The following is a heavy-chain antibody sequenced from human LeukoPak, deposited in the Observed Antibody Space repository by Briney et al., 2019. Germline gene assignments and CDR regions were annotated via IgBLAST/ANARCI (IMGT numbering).Heavy chain of an antibody. CDR3: ARDRGYDSSGYYGY. V-gene: IGHV1-69*13. Sequence: GASVKVSCKASGGTFSSYAISWVRQAPGQGFEWMGGIIPIFGTANYAQKFQGRATITADESTSTAYMELSSLRSEDTAVYYCARDRGYDSSGYYGYWGQGTLVTVSS. D-gene: IGHD3-22*01. J-gene: IGHJ4*02. CDR2: IIPIFGTA. CDR1: GGTFSSYA.